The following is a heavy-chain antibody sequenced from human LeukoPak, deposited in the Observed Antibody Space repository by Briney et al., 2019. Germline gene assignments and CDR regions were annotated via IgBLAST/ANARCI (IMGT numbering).Heavy chain of an antibody. Sequence: PGGSLRLSCAASGFTFSSYSMNWVRQAPGRGPEWVSFISGTSSIIHYADSVKGRFTISRDNAQNSLYLQMNSLRGEDTAVYYCATSGSYRFDYWGQGTLVTVSS. J-gene: IGHJ4*02. CDR3: ATSGSYRFDY. CDR2: ISGTSSII. CDR1: GFTFSSYS. V-gene: IGHV3-48*01. D-gene: IGHD1-26*01.